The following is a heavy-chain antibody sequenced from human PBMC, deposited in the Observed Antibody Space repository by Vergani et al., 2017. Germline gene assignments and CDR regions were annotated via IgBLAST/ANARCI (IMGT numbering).Heavy chain of an antibody. V-gene: IGHV3-33*01. D-gene: IGHD1-7*01. J-gene: IGHJ4*02. CDR2: IWYDGSNK. CDR1: GFTFSSYG. Sequence: QVQLVESGGGVVQPGRSLRLSCAASGFTFSSYGMHWVRQAPGKGLVWVAVIWYDGSNKYYADSVKGRFTISRDNSKNTRYLQMNSLRAEDTAVYYCAREGDWNYAYLDYGGQGTLVTGSS. CDR3: AREGDWNYAYLDY.